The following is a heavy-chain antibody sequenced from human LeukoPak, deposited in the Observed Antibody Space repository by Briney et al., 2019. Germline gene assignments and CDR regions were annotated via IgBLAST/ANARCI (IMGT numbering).Heavy chain of an antibody. CDR3: ATWDNAWEFAY. Sequence: GGPLRLSCVASGLTLKNYGMNWVRQAPGTGLEWVAGMREGGGQEYYVDSVTGRFTISRDNTKNSLFLQMTSLTAEDTAVYYCATWDNAWEFAYWGQGNLVSVSS. V-gene: IGHV3-7*03. CDR1: GLTLKNYG. J-gene: IGHJ4*02. CDR2: MREGGGQE. D-gene: IGHD1-26*01.